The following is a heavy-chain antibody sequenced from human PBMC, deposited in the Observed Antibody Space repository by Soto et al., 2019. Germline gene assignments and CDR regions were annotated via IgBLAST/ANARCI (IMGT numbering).Heavy chain of an antibody. CDR1: GGSISSSSYF. CDR2: IYYSGST. D-gene: IGHD6-13*01. V-gene: IGHV4-39*02. Sequence: SETLSLTYTVSGGSISSSSYFWGWIRQPPGKGLEWIGSIYYSGSTYYNSSLKSRLTISVDTSKNHFSLKLNSVTAADTAVYYCARDYLGAAAGFDYWGQGTLVTVS. J-gene: IGHJ4*02. CDR3: ARDYLGAAAGFDY.